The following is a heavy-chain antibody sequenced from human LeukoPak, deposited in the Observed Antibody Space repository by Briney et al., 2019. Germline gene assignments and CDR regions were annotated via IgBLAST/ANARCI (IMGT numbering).Heavy chain of an antibody. CDR3: AKDLDDSSGYYDY. J-gene: IGHJ4*02. CDR2: ISGSGGST. CDR1: GFTFSSYS. V-gene: IGHV3-23*01. Sequence: GGSLRLSCAASGFTFSSYSMNWVRQAPGKGLEWVSAISGSGGSTYYADSVKGRFTISRDNSKNTLYLQMNSLRAEDTAVYYCAKDLDDSSGYYDYWGQGTLVTVSS. D-gene: IGHD3-22*01.